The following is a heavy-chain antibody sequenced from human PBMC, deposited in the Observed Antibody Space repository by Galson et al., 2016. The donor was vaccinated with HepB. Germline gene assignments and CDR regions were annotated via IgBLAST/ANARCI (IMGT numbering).Heavy chain of an antibody. V-gene: IGHV3-7*03. Sequence: SLRLSCAASGFTFNNYVLHWVRQAPGKGLEWVANIKEDGNEKYYVDSVKGRFSISRDNAKNSLYLQMNSLRAEDTAVYYCARDEGKSSGGSSQFAYWGQGTLVTVSS. CDR3: ARDEGKSSGGSSQFAY. D-gene: IGHD6-19*01. J-gene: IGHJ4*02. CDR1: GFTFNNYV. CDR2: IKEDGNEK.